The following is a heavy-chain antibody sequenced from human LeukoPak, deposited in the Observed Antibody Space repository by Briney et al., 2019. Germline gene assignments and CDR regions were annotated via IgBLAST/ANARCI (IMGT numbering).Heavy chain of an antibody. D-gene: IGHD5-18*01. Sequence: PGGSLRLSCAASGFTFNSYAMSWVRQAPGKGLEWVSAISGSGGSTYYADSVKGRFTISRDNSKNTLYLQMNSLRAEDTAVYYCAKETKKGKTWIQLWTYFDYWGQGTLVTVSS. CDR1: GFTFNSYA. CDR2: ISGSGGST. J-gene: IGHJ4*02. V-gene: IGHV3-23*01. CDR3: AKETKKGKTWIQLWTYFDY.